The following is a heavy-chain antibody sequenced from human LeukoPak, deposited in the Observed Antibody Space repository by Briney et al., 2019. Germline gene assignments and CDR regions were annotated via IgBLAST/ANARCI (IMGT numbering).Heavy chain of an antibody. CDR2: ISGSGGST. V-gene: IGHV3-23*01. Sequence: GRSLRLSFAASGFTFSSYGMHWVRQAPGKGLEWVSSISGSGGSTYYADSVKGRFTISRDNSKNTLYLQMNSLRADDTALYYCGKIPGGYWNDAFDIWGQGTMVTVSS. CDR1: GFTFSSYG. D-gene: IGHD6-13*01. CDR3: GKIPGGYWNDAFDI. J-gene: IGHJ3*02.